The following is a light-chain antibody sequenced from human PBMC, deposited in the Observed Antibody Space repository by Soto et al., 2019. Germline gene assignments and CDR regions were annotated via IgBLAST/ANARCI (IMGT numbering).Light chain of an antibody. CDR3: QQYGTSTLMYT. Sequence: EIVLTQSPGALSLSPGERATLSCRASQSVTSSYLAWYQQKPGQAPRLLIYGASIRATGVPGRFSGSGSGTDVTLTITRLEPEDFAVYYCQQYGTSTLMYTFGQGTKLSIK. CDR1: QSVTSSY. CDR2: GAS. V-gene: IGKV3-20*01. J-gene: IGKJ2*01.